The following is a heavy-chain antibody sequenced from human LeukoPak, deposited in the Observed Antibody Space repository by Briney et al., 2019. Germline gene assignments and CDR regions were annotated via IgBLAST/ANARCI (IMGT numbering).Heavy chain of an antibody. D-gene: IGHD3-3*01. Sequence: SETLSLTCTVSSDSISNSAYHWGWIRQPPGRGLEWIGTIYYNRGTYYNPSLKSRVTISVDTSKNQFSLKLSSVTAADTAVYYCARLRFLEWAFDYWGQGTLVTVSS. V-gene: IGHV4-39*01. CDR2: IYYNRGT. CDR1: SDSISNSAYH. J-gene: IGHJ4*02. CDR3: ARLRFLEWAFDY.